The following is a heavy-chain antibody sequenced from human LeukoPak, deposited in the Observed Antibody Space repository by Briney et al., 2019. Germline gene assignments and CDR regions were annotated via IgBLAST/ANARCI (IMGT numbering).Heavy chain of an antibody. V-gene: IGHV3-7*03. J-gene: IGHJ3*02. CDR1: GFTLSSYW. D-gene: IGHD3-10*01. Sequence: TGGSLRLSCAASGFTLSSYWMAWVRQAPGKGLEWVANIKEDGSEKHYVDSVKGRFTISRDNAKNSLYLQMNSLRAEDTAVYYCAKDSNGGGILLWFGELLSEIGAFDIWGQGTMVTVSS. CDR3: AKDSNGGGILLWFGELLSEIGAFDI. CDR2: IKEDGSEK.